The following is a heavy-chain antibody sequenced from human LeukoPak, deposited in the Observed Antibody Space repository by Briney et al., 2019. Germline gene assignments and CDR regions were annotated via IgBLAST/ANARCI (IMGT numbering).Heavy chain of an antibody. CDR2: HSGNS. V-gene: IGHV4-59*02. CDR3: ATYYVGVGGRGH. J-gene: IGHJ4*02. CDR1: GFTVSSIH. D-gene: IGHD3-16*01. Sequence: GSLRLSCAASGFTVSSIHMVWVRQAPGKGLEWIGHSGNSDYKPSLKSRVTISTDTSNNHFSLNLVSVTAADTAVYYCATYYVGVGGRGHWGPGPLVTVSS.